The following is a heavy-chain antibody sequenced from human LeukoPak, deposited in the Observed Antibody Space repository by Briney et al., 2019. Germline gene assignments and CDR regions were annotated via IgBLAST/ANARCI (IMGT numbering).Heavy chain of an antibody. D-gene: IGHD3-10*01. CDR3: ARVQLLWFGEFTKTPNWFDP. Sequence: PSETLSLTCAVSGYSISSGYDWAGIRQPPGKGLEWIGSIYHSESTYYNPSLKSRATVSVDTPKNQFSLKLSSVTAADTAVYYCARVQLLWFGEFTKTPNWFDPWGQGTLVTVSS. CDR2: IYHSEST. J-gene: IGHJ5*02. CDR1: GYSISSGYD. V-gene: IGHV4-38-2*01.